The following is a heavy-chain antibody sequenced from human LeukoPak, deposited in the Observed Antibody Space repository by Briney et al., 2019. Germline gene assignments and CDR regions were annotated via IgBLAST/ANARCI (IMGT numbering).Heavy chain of an antibody. CDR1: GFTFSTYW. Sequence: PGGSLRLSCAASGFTFSTYWMHWVRQAPGKGLEWVAVIWYDGSNKYYADSVKGRFTISRDNSKNTLYLQMNSLRAEDTAVYYCARGSYYYDSSAMSWYWGQGTLVTVSS. D-gene: IGHD3-22*01. J-gene: IGHJ4*02. V-gene: IGHV3-33*08. CDR3: ARGSYYYDSSAMSWY. CDR2: IWYDGSNK.